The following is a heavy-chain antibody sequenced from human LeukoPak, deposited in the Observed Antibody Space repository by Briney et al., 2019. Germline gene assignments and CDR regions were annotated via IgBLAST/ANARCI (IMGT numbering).Heavy chain of an antibody. CDR3: ARGMYRSSSGSDY. CDR1: GGSFSGYY. V-gene: IGHV4-34*01. Sequence: SETLSLTCAVYGGSFSGYYWSWIRQPPGKGLEWIGKINHSGSTNYNPSLKSRVTIPVDTSKNQFSLKLNSVTAADTAVYYCARGMYRSSSGSDYWGQGTLVTVSS. J-gene: IGHJ4*02. D-gene: IGHD6-6*01. CDR2: INHSGST.